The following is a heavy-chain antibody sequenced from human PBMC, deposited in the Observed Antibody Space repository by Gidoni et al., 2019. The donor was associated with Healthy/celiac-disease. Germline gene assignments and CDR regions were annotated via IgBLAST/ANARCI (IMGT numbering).Heavy chain of an antibody. Sequence: EVQLVESGGGLVKPGGSLRPSCAASALTFRNAWMSGVRQAPGKGLGGVGRIKSKTDGGTTDYAAPVKGRFTISRDDSKNTLYLQMNSLKTEDTAVYYCTTVTSLLLVGLDYYYGMDVWGQGTTVTVSS. CDR2: IKSKTDGGTT. J-gene: IGHJ6*02. CDR1: ALTFRNAW. V-gene: IGHV3-15*01. D-gene: IGHD2-15*01. CDR3: TTVTSLLLVGLDYYYGMDV.